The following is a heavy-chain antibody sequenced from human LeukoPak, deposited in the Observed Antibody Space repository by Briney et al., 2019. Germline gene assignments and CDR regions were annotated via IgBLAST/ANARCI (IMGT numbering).Heavy chain of an antibody. CDR3: ARDQESLEWLLKD. Sequence: GGSLRLSCAATGFTFSSYSMNWVRQAPGKGLEWVSSISSSSSYIYYADSVKGRFTISRDNAKNSLYLQMYSLRAEDTAVYYCARDQESLEWLLKDWGQGTLVTVSS. V-gene: IGHV3-21*01. J-gene: IGHJ4*02. D-gene: IGHD3-3*01. CDR1: GFTFSSYS. CDR2: ISSSSSYI.